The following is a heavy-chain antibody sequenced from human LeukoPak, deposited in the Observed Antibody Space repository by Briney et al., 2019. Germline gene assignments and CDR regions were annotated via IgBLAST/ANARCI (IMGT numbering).Heavy chain of an antibody. CDR3: IVFGDSNH. V-gene: IGHV3-53*01. CDR2: IHSSGGT. J-gene: IGHJ5*02. Sequence: GGSLRLSCAASGFTGSNNYMSWVRQAPGKGLEWVSAIHSSGGTYYADSVKGRFTVSRDTSKNTLYLQINSLRVEDTAVYYCIVFGDSNHWGQGTLVTVSS. D-gene: IGHD4-17*01. CDR1: GFTGSNNY.